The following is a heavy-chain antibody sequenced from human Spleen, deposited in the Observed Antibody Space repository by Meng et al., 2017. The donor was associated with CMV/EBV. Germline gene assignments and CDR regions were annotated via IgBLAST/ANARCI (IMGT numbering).Heavy chain of an antibody. CDR2: IYYSGIT. J-gene: IGHJ5*02. V-gene: IGHV4-31*02. Sequence: VSGASIPSGGYYWSWIRQRPGKGLEWIGFIYYSGITYYNPSLKSRTTMSADTSKNQFSLKLKSVTAADTAVYYCARHFYGDTSWFDPWGQGTLVTVSS. D-gene: IGHD4-17*01. CDR3: ARHFYGDTSWFDP. CDR1: GASIPSGGYY.